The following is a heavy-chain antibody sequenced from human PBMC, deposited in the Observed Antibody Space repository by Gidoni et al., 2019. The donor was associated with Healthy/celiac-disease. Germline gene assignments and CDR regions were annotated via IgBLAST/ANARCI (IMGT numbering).Heavy chain of an antibody. CDR3: ARTHTYSGSANR. D-gene: IGHD1-26*01. CDR1: GGSLSSGGYY. J-gene: IGHJ4*02. Sequence: QVQLQESGPGLVKTSQTLSLTCTVSGGSLSSGGYYWSWIRQHPGKGLEWIGYIYYSGSTYYNPSLKSRVTISVDTSKNQFSLKLSSVTAADTAVYYCARTHTYSGSANRWGQGTLVTVSS. V-gene: IGHV4-31*03. CDR2: IYYSGST.